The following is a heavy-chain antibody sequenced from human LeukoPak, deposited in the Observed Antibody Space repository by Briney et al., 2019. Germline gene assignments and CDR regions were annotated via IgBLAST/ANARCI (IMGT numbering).Heavy chain of an antibody. J-gene: IGHJ5*02. CDR2: INPSSGGT. CDR1: GYTFRDYY. Sequence: ASVKVSCKTSGYTFRDYYIHWVRQAPGQGLEWMGWINPSSGGTNYARKFQGRVTMTSVTSIRMAYMELSRLRSDDTAVYYCARARGYGSGSHYLVFDTWGQGSLVTVSS. CDR3: ARARGYGSGSHYLVFDT. D-gene: IGHD3-10*01. V-gene: IGHV1-2*02.